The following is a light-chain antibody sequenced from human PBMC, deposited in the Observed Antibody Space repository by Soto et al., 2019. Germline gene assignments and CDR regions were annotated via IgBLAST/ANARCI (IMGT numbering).Light chain of an antibody. CDR1: PSVSSSY. CDR3: QQYGSSPCG. J-gene: IGKJ4*02. CDR2: GAS. Sequence: DIVLTQSPGTLSLSPGERATLSCRASPSVSSSYLAWYQQKPGQAPRLLIYGASSRATGIPDRFSGSGSGTGFTLTISRLEPEDFAVYYCQQYGSSPCGFGGGTKV. V-gene: IGKV3-20*01.